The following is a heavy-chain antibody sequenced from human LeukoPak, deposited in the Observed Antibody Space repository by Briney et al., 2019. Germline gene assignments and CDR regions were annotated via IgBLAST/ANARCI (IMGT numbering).Heavy chain of an antibody. Sequence: SETLSLTCAVSGYSISSGYYCGWIRQPPGKGQEWSGSSYHSGSTYYNPSLKSRVTISVDTSKNQFSLKLSSVTAADTAVYYCARRYYDFWSGYYPAAFDIWGQGTMVTVSS. D-gene: IGHD3-3*01. CDR2: SYHSGST. CDR3: ARRYYDFWSGYYPAAFDI. CDR1: GYSISSGYY. V-gene: IGHV4-38-2*01. J-gene: IGHJ3*02.